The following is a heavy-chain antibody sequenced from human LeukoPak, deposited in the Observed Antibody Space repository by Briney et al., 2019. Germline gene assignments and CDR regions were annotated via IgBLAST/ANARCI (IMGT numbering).Heavy chain of an antibody. D-gene: IGHD3-22*01. CDR1: GGSISSYY. CDR3: ARGQSAYYYDSSVLLFDY. J-gene: IGHJ4*02. Sequence: SETLSLTCTVSGGSISSYYWSWIRQPPGKGLEWIGYIYFSGSTNYNPSLKSRVTISVDTSKNQFSLKLSSVTAADTAVYYCARGQSAYYYDSSVLLFDYWGQGTLVTVSS. CDR2: IYFSGST. V-gene: IGHV4-59*01.